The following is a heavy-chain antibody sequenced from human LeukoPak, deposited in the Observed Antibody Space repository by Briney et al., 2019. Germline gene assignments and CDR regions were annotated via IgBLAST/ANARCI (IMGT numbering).Heavy chain of an antibody. CDR2: IIPILGIA. CDR3: AIIYDSSGYYFEDKYFQH. Sequence: SVKVSCKASGGTFSSYAISWVRQAPGQGLEWMGRIIPILGIANYAQKFQGRVTITADKSTSTAYMELSSLRSEDTAVYYCAIIYDSSGYYFEDKYFQHWGQGTLVTVSS. J-gene: IGHJ1*01. CDR1: GGTFSSYA. D-gene: IGHD3-22*01. V-gene: IGHV1-69*04.